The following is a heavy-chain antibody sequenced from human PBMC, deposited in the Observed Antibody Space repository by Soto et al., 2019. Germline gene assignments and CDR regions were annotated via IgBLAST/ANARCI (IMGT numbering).Heavy chain of an antibody. V-gene: IGHV3-23*01. D-gene: IGHD3-3*01. CDR3: SKVFGFTIREGFDY. CDR1: GFTFSSYA. CDR2: ITGSGDNK. J-gene: IGHJ4*02. Sequence: EVQLLESGGGLVQPGGSLRLSCAASGFTFSSYAMSWVRQAPGKGLEWVSAITGSGDNKYYADSVKGRFTVSRDNSKNTLYLQMTRLRAEDTAVYSCSKVFGFTIREGFDYWGLGTLVTVSS.